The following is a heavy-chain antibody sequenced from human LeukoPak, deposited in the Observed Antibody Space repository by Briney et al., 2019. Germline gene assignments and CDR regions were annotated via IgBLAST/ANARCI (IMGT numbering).Heavy chain of an antibody. V-gene: IGHV4-38-2*02. CDR2: IYHSGST. Sequence: SETLSLTCAVSGYSISSGYYWGWIGQPPGKGLEWIGSIYHSGSTYYNPSLKSRVTISVDTSKNQFSLKLSSVTAADTAVYYCARESPGSPGTMDVWGKGTTVTVSS. D-gene: IGHD2-15*01. J-gene: IGHJ6*03. CDR3: ARESPGSPGTMDV. CDR1: GYSISSGYY.